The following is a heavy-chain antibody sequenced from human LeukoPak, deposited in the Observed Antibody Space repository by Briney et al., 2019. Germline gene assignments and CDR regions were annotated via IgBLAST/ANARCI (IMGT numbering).Heavy chain of an antibody. CDR3: AKDRRGGSYYAATLDI. CDR2: ISDSGDIT. CDR1: GFTFSSYA. Sequence: PGGSLRLSCAASGFTFSSYAMSWVRQAPGKGLEWVSGISDSGDITYYAYSVNGRFTMSIDNSKNTLYVQMNSLRVEDTAVYYCAKDRRGGSYYAATLDIWGQGTMVTVSS. V-gene: IGHV3-23*01. J-gene: IGHJ3*02. D-gene: IGHD1-26*01.